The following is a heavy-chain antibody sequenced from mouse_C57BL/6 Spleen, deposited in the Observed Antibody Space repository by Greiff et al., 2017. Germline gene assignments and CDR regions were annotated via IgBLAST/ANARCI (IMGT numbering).Heavy chain of an antibody. CDR3: ARSSYYSNYGAMDY. CDR2: IRNKANGYTT. J-gene: IGHJ4*01. Sequence: EVQLVESGGGLVQPGGSLSLSCAASGFTFTDYYMSWVRQPPGKALEWLGFIRNKANGYTTEYSASVKGRFTISRDNSQSILYLQMNALRAEDSATYYCARSSYYSNYGAMDYWGQGTSVTVSS. V-gene: IGHV7-3*01. CDR1: GFTFTDYY. D-gene: IGHD2-5*01.